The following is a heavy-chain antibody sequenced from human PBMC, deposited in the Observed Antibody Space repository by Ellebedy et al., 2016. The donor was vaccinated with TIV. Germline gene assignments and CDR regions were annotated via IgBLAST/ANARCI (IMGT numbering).Heavy chain of an antibody. J-gene: IGHJ5*02. Sequence: SQTLSLTXAISGDSVSSDRAAWNWIRQSPSRGLEWLGRTFYRSKWHYDYAASVRSRISVNPDTSKNQFSLQLNSVTPDDTAVYYCAREGTMIRGIKNWFDPWGQGTLVTVSS. V-gene: IGHV6-1*01. CDR3: AREGTMIRGIKNWFDP. CDR2: TFYRSKWHY. CDR1: GDSVSSDRAA. D-gene: IGHD3-10*01.